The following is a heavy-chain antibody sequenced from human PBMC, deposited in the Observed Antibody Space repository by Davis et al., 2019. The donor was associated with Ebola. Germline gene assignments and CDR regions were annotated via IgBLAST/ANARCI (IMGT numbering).Heavy chain of an antibody. CDR1: GYSFTSYW. CDR2: IYPGDSDT. Sequence: PGGSLRLSCEGSGYSFTSYWIGWVRQMPGKGLEWMGIIYPGDSDTRYSPSFQGQVTISAAKSISTAYLQWSSLKASDTAMYYCARHNAVGGAGTGGGENDYWGQGTLVTVSS. V-gene: IGHV5-51*01. CDR3: ARHNAVGGAGTGGGENDY. D-gene: IGHD6-19*01. J-gene: IGHJ4*02.